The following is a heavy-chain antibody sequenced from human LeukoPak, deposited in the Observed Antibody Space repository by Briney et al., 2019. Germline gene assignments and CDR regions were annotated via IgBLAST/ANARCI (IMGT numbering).Heavy chain of an antibody. CDR3: ARGRLVRGVIRGNYYMDV. Sequence: SETLSLTCAVYGGSFSGYYWSWIRQPPGKGLEWIGEINHSGSTNYNPSLKSRVTISVDTSKNQFSLKLSSVTAADTAVYYCARGRLVRGVIRGNYYMDVWGKGTTVTVSS. V-gene: IGHV4-34*01. D-gene: IGHD3-10*01. CDR2: INHSGST. CDR1: GGSFSGYY. J-gene: IGHJ6*03.